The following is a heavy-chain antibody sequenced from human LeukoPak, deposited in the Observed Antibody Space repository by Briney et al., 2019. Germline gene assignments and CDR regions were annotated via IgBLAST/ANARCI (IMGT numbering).Heavy chain of an antibody. V-gene: IGHV3-23*01. J-gene: IGHJ4*01. D-gene: IGHD6-19*01. CDR2: RGSGITT. CDR3: AKGIYSSGWSYFDY. CDR1: GFTFSNSA. Sequence: PGGSLRLSCAASGFTFSNSAMSWVRQAPGKGLEWVSTRGSGITTYYADSVKGRFTIFRDNSKNTLYLQMNSLRAEDTAVYYCAKGIYSSGWSYFDYWGHGTLVTVSS.